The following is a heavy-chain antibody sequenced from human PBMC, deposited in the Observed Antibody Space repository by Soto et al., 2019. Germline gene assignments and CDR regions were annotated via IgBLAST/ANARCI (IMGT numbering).Heavy chain of an antibody. V-gene: IGHV3-72*01. CDR2: SRNKVNSYST. J-gene: IGHJ6*02. Sequence: GGSLRLSCAASGFTFSDHYMDWVRQAPGKGLEWGLEWVASSRNKVNSYSTEYAASVKGRFTISRDDSKNSLYLQMNSLKTEDTAVYYCTRGLVYSSPPYTYHGMDVWGQGTTVTVSS. CDR1: GFTFSDHY. D-gene: IGHD2-15*01. CDR3: TRGLVYSSPPYTYHGMDV.